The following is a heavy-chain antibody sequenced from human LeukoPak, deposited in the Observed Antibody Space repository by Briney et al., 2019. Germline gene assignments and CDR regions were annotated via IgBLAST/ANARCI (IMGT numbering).Heavy chain of an antibody. CDR3: ATHCSSASCYSY. V-gene: IGHV1-69*05. J-gene: IGHJ4*02. Sequence: ASVKVSCKASGGTFSSYAISWVRQAPGQGLEWMGGIIPIFGTANDAQKFQGRVTITTDESTSTAYMELSSLRSEDTAVYYCATHCSSASCYSYWGQGTLVTVSS. CDR2: IIPIFGTA. D-gene: IGHD2-2*01. CDR1: GGTFSSYA.